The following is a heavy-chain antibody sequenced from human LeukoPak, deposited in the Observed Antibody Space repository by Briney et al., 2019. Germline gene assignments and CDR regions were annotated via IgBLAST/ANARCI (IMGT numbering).Heavy chain of an antibody. V-gene: IGHV3-20*04. CDR1: GFTFNDYG. J-gene: IGHJ6*02. CDR2: INWNGGST. Sequence: GGSLRLSCAASGFTFNDYGLSWVRQAPGKGLEWVSDINWNGGSTGYADSAKGRFTISRDNAKNSLYLQMNSLRAEDTALYYCAREAYSYCTNGVCPHCMDVWGQGTTVTVSS. CDR3: AREAYSYCTNGVCPHCMDV. D-gene: IGHD2-8*01.